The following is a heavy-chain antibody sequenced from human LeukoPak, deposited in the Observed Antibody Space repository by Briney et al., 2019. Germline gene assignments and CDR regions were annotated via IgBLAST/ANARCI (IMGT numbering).Heavy chain of an antibody. D-gene: IGHD6-19*01. CDR3: ASTGYSSGSYYFDC. V-gene: IGHV3-30*04. CDR1: GFTFSTYA. J-gene: IGHJ4*02. CDR2: ISYDGRNK. Sequence: QPGRSLRLSCAASGFTFSTYAMHWVRQAPGKGLEWVAVISYDGRNKYYADSVKGRFTISRDNSKNPLYLQMNSLRAEDTAVYYCASTGYSSGSYYFDCWGQGTLVTVSS.